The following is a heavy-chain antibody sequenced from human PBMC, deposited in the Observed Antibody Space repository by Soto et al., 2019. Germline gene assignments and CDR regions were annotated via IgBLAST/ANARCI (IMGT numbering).Heavy chain of an antibody. CDR3: ARVRVVAVRFGELLYNWFDP. Sequence: SETLSLTCTVSGGSISSSSYYWGWIRQPPGKGLEWIGSIYYSGSTYYNPSLKSRVTISVDTSKNQFSLKLSSVTAADTAVYYCARVRVVAVRFGELLYNWFDPWGQGTLVTVSS. CDR1: GGSISSSSYY. CDR2: IYYSGST. J-gene: IGHJ5*02. D-gene: IGHD3-10*01. V-gene: IGHV4-39*07.